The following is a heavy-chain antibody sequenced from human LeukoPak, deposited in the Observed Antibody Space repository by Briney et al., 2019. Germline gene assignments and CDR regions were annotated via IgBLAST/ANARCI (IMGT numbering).Heavy chain of an antibody. J-gene: IGHJ4*02. Sequence: ESGGSLRLSCSASGFTFSNVAMHWVRQAPGKGLECVSGISGNGGDTYYAGSVKGRFTISRDNSKNALYLQMSSLRAEDTAVYYCVKDVVGRYWYYFDYWGQGTLVNVSS. CDR2: ISGNGGDT. D-gene: IGHD2-8*02. CDR1: GFTFSNVA. V-gene: IGHV3-64D*06. CDR3: VKDVVGRYWYYFDY.